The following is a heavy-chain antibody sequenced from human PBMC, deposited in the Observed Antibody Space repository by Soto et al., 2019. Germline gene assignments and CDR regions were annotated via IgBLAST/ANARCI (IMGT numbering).Heavy chain of an antibody. D-gene: IGHD3-9*01. Sequence: SETLSLTCPVSGGSISSGGYYWGWIRQPPGKGLEWIGSIYYSGSTYYNPSLKSRVTISVDRSKNQFSLKLSSVTAADTAVYYCARGPPIFYWGQGTLVTVSS. CDR3: ARGPPIFY. CDR2: IYYSGST. CDR1: GGSISSGGYY. V-gene: IGHV4-39*07. J-gene: IGHJ4*02.